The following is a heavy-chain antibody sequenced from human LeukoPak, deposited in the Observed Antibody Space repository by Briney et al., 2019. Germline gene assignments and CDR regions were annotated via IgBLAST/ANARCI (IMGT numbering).Heavy chain of an antibody. D-gene: IGHD6-13*01. J-gene: IGHJ6*02. CDR2: IYYSGST. Sequence: SETLSLTCTVSGGSISSSSYYWGWTRQPPGKGLEWIGSIYYSGSTYYNPSLKSRVTISVDTSKNQFSLKLSSVTAADTAVYYCARTLAAAGTNYYYYYGMDVWGQGTTVTVSS. CDR3: ARTLAAAGTNYYYYYGMDV. CDR1: GGSISSSSYY. V-gene: IGHV4-39*01.